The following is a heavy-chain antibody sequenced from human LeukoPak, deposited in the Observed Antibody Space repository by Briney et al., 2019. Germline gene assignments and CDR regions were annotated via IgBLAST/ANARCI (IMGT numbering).Heavy chain of an antibody. CDR1: GGSISSGTYY. CDR3: ARGGYSGYVAWFDP. V-gene: IGHV4-61*02. Sequence: TLSLTCTVSGGSISSGTYYWSWIRQPAGKGLEWIGRIYTSGSTNYNPSLKSRVTISVDTSKNQFSLKLSSVTAADTAVYYCARGGYSGYVAWFDPWGQGTLVTVSS. CDR2: IYTSGST. D-gene: IGHD5-12*01. J-gene: IGHJ5*02.